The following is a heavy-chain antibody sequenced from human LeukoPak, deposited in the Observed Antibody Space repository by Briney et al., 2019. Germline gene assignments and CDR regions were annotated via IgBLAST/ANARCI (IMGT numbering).Heavy chain of an antibody. J-gene: IGHJ3*02. D-gene: IGHD2-8*01. CDR1: GFSFSNYV. CDR3: AGGQNGRWAFEI. CDR2: ILPNGNTR. Sequence: GGSLRLSCAASGFSFSNYVMHWVRQAPGKGLEYVSVILPNGNTRCYANSMKGRFTISRDNSKNTLYLQMNSLRAEDMAVYYSAGGQNGRWAFEIWGQGALVTVSS. V-gene: IGHV3-64*01.